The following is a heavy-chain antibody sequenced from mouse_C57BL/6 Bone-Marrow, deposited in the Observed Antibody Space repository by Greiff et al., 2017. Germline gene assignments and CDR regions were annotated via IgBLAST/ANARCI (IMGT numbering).Heavy chain of an antibody. Sequence: QVQLQQPGAELVMPGASVKLSCKASGYTFTSYWMHWVKQRPGQGLEWIGEIDPSDSYTNYNQKFKGKSTLTVDKSSSTAYMQLSSLKSEDAAVYYGARGLHYYGSSYRFAYWGQGTLVTVSA. CDR1: GYTFTSYW. J-gene: IGHJ3*01. D-gene: IGHD1-1*01. CDR3: ARGLHYYGSSYRFAY. V-gene: IGHV1-69*01. CDR2: IDPSDSYT.